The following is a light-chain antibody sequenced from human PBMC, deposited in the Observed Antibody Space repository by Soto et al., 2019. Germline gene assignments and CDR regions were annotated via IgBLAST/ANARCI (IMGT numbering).Light chain of an antibody. CDR3: LQHNTYPWT. V-gene: IGKV1-17*01. CDR2: DTS. Sequence: SRMHPSPSSLSGYVRHRPTIPGRANHGITNDLGWYQQKPGKAPKRLIYDTSTWHSGVPARFSGSGSETDFTLTISSLQPEDFATYYCLQHNTYPWTFGQGTKVDIK. J-gene: IGKJ1*01. CDR1: HGITND.